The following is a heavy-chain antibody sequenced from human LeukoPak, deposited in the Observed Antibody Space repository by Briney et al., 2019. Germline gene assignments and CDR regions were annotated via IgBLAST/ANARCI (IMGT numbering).Heavy chain of an antibody. CDR2: ICGSDGRT. Sequence: GGSLRLSCAASGFSISTYAMSWVRQVPGKGLEWASTICGSDGRTSYADSVKGRFTFSRDNSKNTLYLQMSSLRVEDTAVYYCAKGHSVWCEDYLDSWGQGTLVTVSS. J-gene: IGHJ4*02. CDR3: AKGHSVWCEDYLDS. CDR1: GFSISTYA. D-gene: IGHD5/OR15-5a*01. V-gene: IGHV3-23*01.